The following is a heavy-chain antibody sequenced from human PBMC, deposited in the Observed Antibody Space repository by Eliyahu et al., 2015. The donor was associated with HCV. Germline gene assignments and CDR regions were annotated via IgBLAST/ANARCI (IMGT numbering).Heavy chain of an antibody. D-gene: IGHD3-9*01. J-gene: IGHJ4*02. Sequence: QPQLQESGPGLVXPSETLSLTCLVSGGSIXSSXFXXXWIRQSPGKGLEWIGSVYFTGSTYYNPSLASRVSXSVDKSKNQFFVKVRSMTTADAAVYYCARSGMGYYEVLTGYFPTPDFDSWGQGILVTVSS. V-gene: IGHV4-39*01. CDR2: VYFTGST. CDR1: GGSIXSSXFX. CDR3: ARSGMGYYEVLTGYFPTPDFDS.